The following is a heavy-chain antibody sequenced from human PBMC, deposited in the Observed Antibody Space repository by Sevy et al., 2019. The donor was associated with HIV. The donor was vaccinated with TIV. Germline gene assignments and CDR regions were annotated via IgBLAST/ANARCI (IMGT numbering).Heavy chain of an antibody. CDR1: GFTVTSNY. Sequence: GGSLRLSCAATGFTVTSNYMSWVRQGPGKGLEWVSGFYNGDSTQYADSAKGRFTISRDKSNNTLYLQMDSLRAEDTAVYYCAREAGSSSFDYWGQGTLVTVSS. CDR3: AREAGSSSFDY. J-gene: IGHJ4*02. D-gene: IGHD6-13*01. CDR2: FYNGDST. V-gene: IGHV3-53*01.